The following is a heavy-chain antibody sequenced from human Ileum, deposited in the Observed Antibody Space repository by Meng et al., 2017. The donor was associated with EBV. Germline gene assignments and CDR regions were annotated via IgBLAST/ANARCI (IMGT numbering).Heavy chain of an antibody. V-gene: IGHV1-69*13. D-gene: IGHD1-14*01. CDR2: LIAAFDKT. Sequence: QVQLVQSGAEVKKPGSSVKVACKTSGGSFSTHTFSWVRQAPGQGLEWMGGLIAAFDKTKAAPRFQDRVTFTADESTSTAYMELSSLTFDDTAVYFCARGRRNEPLFDYWGQGTLGTVDS. CDR3: ARGRRNEPLFDY. J-gene: IGHJ4*02. CDR1: GGSFSTHT.